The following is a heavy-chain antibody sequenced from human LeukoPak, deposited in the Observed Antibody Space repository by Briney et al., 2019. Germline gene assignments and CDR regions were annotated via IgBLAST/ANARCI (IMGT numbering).Heavy chain of an antibody. V-gene: IGHV3-48*03. Sequence: PGGSLRLSCAASGFTFSSYEMHWVRQASGKGLEWVSYISSSGNTIYYADSVKGRFTISRDNDENSLYLQMNSQRAEDAAVYLCVEPGITMIGGVWGKGTTVTISS. CDR1: GFTFSSYE. CDR3: VEPGITMIGGV. D-gene: IGHD3-10*02. CDR2: ISSSGNTI. J-gene: IGHJ6*04.